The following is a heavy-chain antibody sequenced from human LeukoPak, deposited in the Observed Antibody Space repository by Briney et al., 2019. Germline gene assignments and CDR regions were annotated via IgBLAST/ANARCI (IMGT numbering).Heavy chain of an antibody. CDR1: GGALSSSA. V-gene: IGHV1-69*05. Sequence: ASVKVSCKASGGALSSSAVSWLRLAPGQGLEWLGGIIPIYDSADYAQRFQGRVKISTDESTITLFLELSSLTPEDTAVYYCARAWSGILAYDAFDIWGQGTMTIVSS. CDR2: IIPIYDSA. CDR3: ARAWSGILAYDAFDI. J-gene: IGHJ3*02. D-gene: IGHD3-3*01.